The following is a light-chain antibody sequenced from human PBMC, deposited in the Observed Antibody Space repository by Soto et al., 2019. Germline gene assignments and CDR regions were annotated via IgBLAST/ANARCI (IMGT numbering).Light chain of an antibody. CDR1: QSVSSY. V-gene: IGKV3-11*01. J-gene: IGKJ1*01. Sequence: EIVLTQSPATLSLSPGERATLSCRASQSVSSYLAWYQQKPGQAPRLLIYDASNRAPGIPARFSGSGSGTDFTITISSLETEDFAVYYCPQRSNWPLTFGQGPKVEIK. CDR3: PQRSNWPLT. CDR2: DAS.